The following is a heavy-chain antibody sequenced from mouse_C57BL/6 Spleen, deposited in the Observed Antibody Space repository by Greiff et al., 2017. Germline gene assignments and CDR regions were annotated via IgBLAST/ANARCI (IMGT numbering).Heavy chain of an antibody. Sequence: QVQLQQPGAELVKPGASVKLSCKASGYTFTSYWMQWVKQRPGQGLEWIGELDPSDSYTNYNQKFKGKATLTVDTYSSTAYMQLSSLTSEDSAVYYCARTVVAPGAMDYWGQGTSVTVSS. CDR2: LDPSDSYT. V-gene: IGHV1-50*01. J-gene: IGHJ4*01. CDR3: ARTVVAPGAMDY. D-gene: IGHD1-1*01. CDR1: GYTFTSYW.